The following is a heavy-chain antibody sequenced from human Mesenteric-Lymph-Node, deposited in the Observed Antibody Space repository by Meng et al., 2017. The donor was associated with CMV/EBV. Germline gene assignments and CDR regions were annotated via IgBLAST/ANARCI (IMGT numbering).Heavy chain of an antibody. J-gene: IGHJ3*01. V-gene: IGHV3-30*02. CDR2: IRYDGTKE. D-gene: IGHD3-3*02. Sequence: LSLTCAGSGFALRTYGTHWVRQAPGKGLEWVTFIRYDGTKEFYTESVKGRFTISRDNSKSTMYLQMSSLRVEDTAMYYCAIFGMVGSFDLWGQGTMVTVSS. CDR3: AIFGMVGSFDL. CDR1: GFALRTYG.